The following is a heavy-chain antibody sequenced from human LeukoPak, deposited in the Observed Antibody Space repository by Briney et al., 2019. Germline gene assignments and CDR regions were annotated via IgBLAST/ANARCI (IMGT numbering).Heavy chain of an antibody. D-gene: IGHD6-13*01. J-gene: IGHJ4*02. Sequence: KPSETLSLTCTVSGYSISSGYYWGWIRQPPGKGLEWIGSIYHSGSTYYNPSLKSRVTISVDTSKNQFSLKLSSVTAADTAVYYCARSSESTPIGAAGPIQYWGQGTLVTVSS. CDR1: GYSISSGYY. CDR3: ARSSESTPIGAAGPIQY. V-gene: IGHV4-38-2*02. CDR2: IYHSGST.